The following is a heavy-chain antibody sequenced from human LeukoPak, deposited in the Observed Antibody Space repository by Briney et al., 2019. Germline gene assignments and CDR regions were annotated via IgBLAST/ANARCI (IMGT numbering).Heavy chain of an antibody. CDR3: ARAVWGSYRYTPYFDY. V-gene: IGHV4-34*01. J-gene: IGHJ4*02. Sequence: SETLPLTCAVYGGSFSGYYWSWIRQPPGKGLEWIGEINHSGSTNYNPSLKSRVTISVDTSKNQFSLKLSSVTAADTAVYYCARAVWGSYRYTPYFDYWGQGTLVTVSS. CDR2: INHSGST. CDR1: GGSFSGYY. D-gene: IGHD3-16*02.